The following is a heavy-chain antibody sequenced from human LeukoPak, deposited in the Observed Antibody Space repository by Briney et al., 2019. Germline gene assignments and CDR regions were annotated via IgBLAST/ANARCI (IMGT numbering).Heavy chain of an antibody. Sequence: HPGGSLRLSCAASGFTFINYAMNWVRQAPGKGLEWVSALSFSGLTTYYADSVRGRFTISRDNSKSTLYLQMNSLRAEDTAVYYCAREGYYDILTGRRGMDVWGQGTTVTVSS. V-gene: IGHV3-23*01. CDR3: AREGYYDILTGRRGMDV. CDR2: LSFSGLTT. J-gene: IGHJ6*02. D-gene: IGHD3-9*01. CDR1: GFTFINYA.